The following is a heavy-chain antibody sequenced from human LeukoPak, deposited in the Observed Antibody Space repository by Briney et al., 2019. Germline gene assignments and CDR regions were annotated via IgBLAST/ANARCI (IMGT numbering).Heavy chain of an antibody. Sequence: GGSLRLSCAASGFTFSSYSMNWVRQAPGKGLEWVSSISSSSSYIYYADSVKGRFTISRDNAKNSLYLQMNSLRAEDTAVYYCARPWLLNDAFDIWGQGTMVTVSS. CDR1: GFTFSSYS. CDR2: ISSSSSYI. CDR3: ARPWLLNDAFDI. V-gene: IGHV3-21*01. D-gene: IGHD1-26*01. J-gene: IGHJ3*02.